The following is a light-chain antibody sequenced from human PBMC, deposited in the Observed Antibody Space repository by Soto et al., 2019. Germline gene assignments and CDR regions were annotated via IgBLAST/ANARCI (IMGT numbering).Light chain of an antibody. CDR2: GAS. CDR3: QESHCSPAVT. CDR1: ESVSSN. V-gene: IGKV3-15*01. J-gene: IGKJ5*01. Sequence: VSGGGVDPLSRRISESVSSNLAWYQQRPGQAPRLVIYGASTRATGIPARFSCCGSGTEFTLSVCGLQSAGFAVYPSQESHCSPAVTVGGGTRLEI.